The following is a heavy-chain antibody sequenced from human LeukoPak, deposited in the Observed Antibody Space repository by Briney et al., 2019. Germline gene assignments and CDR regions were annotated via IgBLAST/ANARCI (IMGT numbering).Heavy chain of an antibody. Sequence: ASVKVSCKASGYTFTSYGISWVRQAPGQGLEWMGWISAYNGNTNYAQKLQGRVTMTIDTSTSTAYMELRSLRSDDTAVYYCARDATVTTDYYYYGMDAWGQGTTVTVSS. CDR1: GYTFTSYG. CDR2: ISAYNGNT. J-gene: IGHJ6*02. CDR3: ARDATVTTDYYYYGMDA. D-gene: IGHD4-17*01. V-gene: IGHV1-18*01.